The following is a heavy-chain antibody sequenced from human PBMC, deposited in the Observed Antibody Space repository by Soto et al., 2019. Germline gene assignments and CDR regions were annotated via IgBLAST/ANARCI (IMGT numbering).Heavy chain of an antibody. CDR2: VNPNNGDT. CDR1: GYTFSNYD. Sequence: QVQLVQSGAELKKPGASVKVSCKASGYTFSNYDMNWVRQATGQGPEWIGWVNPNNGDTGYAQKYQVRVTLTTAISTTTAYMELTSLRSEDTAIYYCAKVSRKGSAIDFDYWGQGTLITVSS. V-gene: IGHV1-8*01. CDR3: AKVSRKGSAIDFDY. J-gene: IGHJ4*02. D-gene: IGHD3-10*01.